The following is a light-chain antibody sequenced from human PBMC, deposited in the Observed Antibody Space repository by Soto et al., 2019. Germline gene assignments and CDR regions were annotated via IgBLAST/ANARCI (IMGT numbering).Light chain of an antibody. CDR3: QQYYTTPWT. J-gene: IGKJ1*01. Sequence: DIVMTQSPDSLAVSLGERATINCKSSQSVLYSSNNKNYLAWYQQKPGQHPKALIYWASTRESGVPDRFSGSGSGTDFTLTISSLQAEDVAVYYCQQYYTTPWTFGQGTKVDIK. CDR2: WAS. V-gene: IGKV4-1*01. CDR1: QSVLYSSNNKNY.